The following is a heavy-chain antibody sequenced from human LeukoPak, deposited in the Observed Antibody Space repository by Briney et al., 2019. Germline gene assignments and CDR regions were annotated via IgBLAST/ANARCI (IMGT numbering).Heavy chain of an antibody. CDR1: GFTFSDYY. D-gene: IGHD1-7*01. V-gene: IGHV3-11*04. CDR3: ASSPVYNWNYVTRGY. J-gene: IGHJ4*02. Sequence: TGGSLRLSCAASGFTFSDYYMSWIRQAPGKGLEWVSYISSSGSTIYYADSVKGRFTISRDNAKNSLYLQMNSLRAEDTAVYYCASSPVYNWNYVTRGYWGQGTLVTVSS. CDR2: ISSSGSTI.